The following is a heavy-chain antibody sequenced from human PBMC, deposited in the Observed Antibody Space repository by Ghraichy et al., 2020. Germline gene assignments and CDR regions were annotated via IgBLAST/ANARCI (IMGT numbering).Heavy chain of an antibody. CDR2: IRGSGGNT. D-gene: IGHD6-13*01. Sequence: RGSLRLSCAASGFTFSSYVMSWVRQAAGKGLEWVSAIRGSGGNTYYADSVKGRFTISRDNSKNTLFLQMNSLRAEDTAVYWCAKDVPAGGTGPSYFDYWGQGTRVPVPP. CDR1: GFTFSSYV. V-gene: IGHV3-23*01. CDR3: AKDVPAGGTGPSYFDY. J-gene: IGHJ4*02.